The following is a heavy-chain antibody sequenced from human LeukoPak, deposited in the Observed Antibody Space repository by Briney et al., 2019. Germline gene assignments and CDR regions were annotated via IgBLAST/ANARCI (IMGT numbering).Heavy chain of an antibody. Sequence: SETLSLTCTVSGVSISSYYWSWIRQPPGKGLEWIGEINHSGSTNYSPSLKSRVTISVDTSKNQFSLKLSSVTAADTAVYYCARATGDNDYWGQGTLVTVSS. V-gene: IGHV4-34*01. CDR3: ARATGDNDY. CDR2: INHSGST. J-gene: IGHJ4*02. D-gene: IGHD4-17*01. CDR1: GVSISSYY.